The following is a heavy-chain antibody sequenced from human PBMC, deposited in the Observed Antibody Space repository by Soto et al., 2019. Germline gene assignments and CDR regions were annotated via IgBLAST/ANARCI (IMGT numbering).Heavy chain of an antibody. Sequence: PGGSLRLCCAASGLIFSNYRMHWVRQAPGKGLVWVSCISTDGSITNYADSVKGRFTVPRDNAKNTLYLQMNSLRAEDTALYYCARDTDGLHYWGQGTMVTVSS. J-gene: IGHJ4*02. CDR2: ISTDGSIT. V-gene: IGHV3-74*01. CDR3: ARDTDGLHY. CDR1: GLIFSNYR.